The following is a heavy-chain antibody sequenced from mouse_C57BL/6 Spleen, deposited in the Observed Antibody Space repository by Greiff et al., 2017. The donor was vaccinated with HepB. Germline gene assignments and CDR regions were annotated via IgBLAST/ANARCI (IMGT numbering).Heavy chain of an antibody. D-gene: IGHD1-1*01. Sequence: QVQLQQSGAELVRPGTSVKMSCKASGYTFTNYWIGWAKQRPGHGLEWIGDIYPGGGYTNYNEKFKGKATLTADKSSSTAYMQFSSLTSEDSAIYYSASGTVDWYFDVWGTGTTVTVSS. J-gene: IGHJ1*03. CDR2: IYPGGGYT. CDR3: ASGTVDWYFDV. V-gene: IGHV1-63*01. CDR1: GYTFTNYW.